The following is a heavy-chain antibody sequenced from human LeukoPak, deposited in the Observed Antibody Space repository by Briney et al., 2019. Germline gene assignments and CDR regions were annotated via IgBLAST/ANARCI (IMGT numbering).Heavy chain of an antibody. Sequence: PGGSLRLSCAASGFTFSDYYMSWIRQAPGKRLEWVSYISNSSSYTNYADSVKGRFTISRDNAKNSLYLQMNSLRAEDTAVYYCARENGYSSGWSHFDYWGQGTLVTVSS. CDR3: ARENGYSSGWSHFDY. CDR2: ISNSSSYT. J-gene: IGHJ4*02. D-gene: IGHD6-19*01. CDR1: GFTFSDYY. V-gene: IGHV3-11*06.